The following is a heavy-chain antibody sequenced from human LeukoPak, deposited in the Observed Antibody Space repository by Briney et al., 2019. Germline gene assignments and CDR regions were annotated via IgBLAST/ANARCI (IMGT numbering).Heavy chain of an antibody. D-gene: IGHD2-15*01. Sequence: PGGSLRLSCTASGFTFSSYWMSWVRQAPGKGLEWVAVIWYDGSNKYYADSVKGRFTISRDNSKNTLYLQMNSLRAEDTAVYYCASAPRGCSGGSCYSYYYYMDVWGKGTTVTVSS. J-gene: IGHJ6*03. V-gene: IGHV3-33*08. CDR1: GFTFSSYW. CDR3: ASAPRGCSGGSCYSYYYYMDV. CDR2: IWYDGSNK.